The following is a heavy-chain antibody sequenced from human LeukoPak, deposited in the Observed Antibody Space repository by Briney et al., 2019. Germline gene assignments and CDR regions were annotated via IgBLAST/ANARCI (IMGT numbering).Heavy chain of an antibody. CDR3: ARHRHYYGSGSYTMDV. D-gene: IGHD3-10*01. CDR1: GFTFSTYA. V-gene: IGHV3-30*04. J-gene: IGHJ6*03. CDR2: ISYDGSDK. Sequence: GGSLRLSCAASGFTFSTYAVHWVRQAPGRGLEWVAVISYDGSDKYYADSVKGRFTISRDNSKNTLYLQMNSLRAEDTAVYYCARHRHYYGSGSYTMDVWGKGTTVTVSS.